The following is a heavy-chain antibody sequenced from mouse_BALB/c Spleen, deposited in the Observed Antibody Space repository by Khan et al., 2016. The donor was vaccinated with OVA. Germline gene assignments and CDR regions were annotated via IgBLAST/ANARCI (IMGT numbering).Heavy chain of an antibody. J-gene: IGHJ3*01. CDR3: ARSGYFAWFAY. Sequence: VQLQQSGAELVRPGALVKLSCKASGFNIKDYYLHWVKQRPEQGLEWIGWIDPEDGNIVYDPKFQDKASITSDTSSNTAYLQLSSLTSEDTAVYYGARSGYFAWFAYWGQGTLVTVSA. CDR1: GFNIKDYY. V-gene: IGHV14-1*02. CDR2: IDPEDGNI.